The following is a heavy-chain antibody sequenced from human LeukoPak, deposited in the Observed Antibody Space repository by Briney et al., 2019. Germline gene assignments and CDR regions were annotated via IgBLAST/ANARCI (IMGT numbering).Heavy chain of an antibody. J-gene: IGHJ4*02. CDR1: GGSISSSSYY. CDR2: IYYSGST. V-gene: IGHV4-39*07. D-gene: IGHD5-18*01. CDR3: ARDHGGYSYGRGSY. Sequence: PSETLSLTCTVSGGSISSSSYYWGWIRQPPGKGLEWIGSIYYSGSTYYNPSLKSRVTISVDTSKNQFSLKLSSVTAADTAVYYCARDHGGYSYGRGSYWGQGTLVTVSS.